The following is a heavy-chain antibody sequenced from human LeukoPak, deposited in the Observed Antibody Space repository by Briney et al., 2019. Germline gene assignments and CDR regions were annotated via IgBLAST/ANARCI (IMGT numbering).Heavy chain of an antibody. CDR2: IYHSGST. Sequence: PSETLSLTCAVSAASISSGGYSWSWIRQPPGKGLEWIGYIYHSGSTYYNPSLKSRVTISVDRSKNQFSLKLSSVTAADTAVYYCARASSSWTYYFDYWGQGTLVTVSS. V-gene: IGHV4-30-2*01. J-gene: IGHJ4*02. CDR1: AASISSGGYS. CDR3: ARASSSWTYYFDY. D-gene: IGHD6-13*01.